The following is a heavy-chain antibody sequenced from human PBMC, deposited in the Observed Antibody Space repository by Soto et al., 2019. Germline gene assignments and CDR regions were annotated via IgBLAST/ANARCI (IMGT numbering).Heavy chain of an antibody. CDR2: TYYRSKWYN. CDR1: GYSVSSNSAT. Sequence: SQTLSLTCAISGYSVSSNSATWNLIRQSPSRGLEWLGRTYYRSKWYNDYAISVKSRITINPDTSKNQFSLQLNSVIPEDTAVYYCGRAHLGTDRYILEPFDPWGQGTLVTVSS. CDR3: GRAHLGTDRYILEPFDP. D-gene: IGHD1-1*01. J-gene: IGHJ5*02. V-gene: IGHV6-1*01.